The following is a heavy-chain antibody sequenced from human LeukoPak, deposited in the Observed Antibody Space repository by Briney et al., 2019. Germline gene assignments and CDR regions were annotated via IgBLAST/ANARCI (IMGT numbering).Heavy chain of an antibody. CDR3: AKYGTTFDY. CDR1: GFTFSSYA. Sequence: GGSLRLSCAASGFTFSSYAVSWVRQAPGKGLEWVSAITASGFSTYYADSVKGRFTISRDNSKNTLYLQMNSLRAEDTAVYYCAKYGTTFDYWGQGTLVTVSS. CDR2: ITASGFST. V-gene: IGHV3-23*01. J-gene: IGHJ4*02. D-gene: IGHD4-11*01.